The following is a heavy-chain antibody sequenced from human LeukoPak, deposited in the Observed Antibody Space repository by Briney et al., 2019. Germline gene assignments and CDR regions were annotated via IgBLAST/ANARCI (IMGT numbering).Heavy chain of an antibody. CDR1: GFTFSSYG. Sequence: PGGSLRLSWAASGFTFSSYGMNWVRQAPGKGLEWASAISGSGGSTYYADSVKGRFTISRDNSKNTLYLQMNSLRAEDTAVYYCAKGSRGLKMYYFDYWGQGTLVTVSS. CDR3: AKGSRGLKMYYFDY. V-gene: IGHV3-23*01. CDR2: ISGSGGST. J-gene: IGHJ4*02. D-gene: IGHD3-10*01.